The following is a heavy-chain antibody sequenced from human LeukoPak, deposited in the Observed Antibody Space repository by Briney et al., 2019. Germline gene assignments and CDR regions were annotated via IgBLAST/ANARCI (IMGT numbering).Heavy chain of an antibody. CDR3: ARGGYKTTDY. D-gene: IGHD2-2*02. V-gene: IGHV3-7*05. J-gene: IGHJ4*02. CDR2: IKPDGSET. Sequence: GGSLRLPWAASGXTFKNYWMTWVRQPPGKGLEWVANIKPDGSETYCVDSVKGRFTISRDNAKNSLYLQMNSLRAEDTAVYYCARGGYKTTDYWGQGTLVTVSS. CDR1: GXTFKNYW.